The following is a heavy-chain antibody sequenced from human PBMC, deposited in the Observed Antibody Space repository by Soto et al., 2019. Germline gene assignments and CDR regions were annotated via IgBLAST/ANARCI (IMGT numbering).Heavy chain of an antibody. J-gene: IGHJ4*02. CDR1: GGSISSSNW. V-gene: IGHV4-4*02. D-gene: IGHD3-9*01. Sequence: SETLSLTCAVSGGSISSSNWWSWVRQPPGKGLEWIGEIYHSGSTNYNPSLKSRVTISVDKSKNQFSLKLSSVTAADTAVYYCARGQPNYDILTGYYTPFDYWGQGTLVNVSS. CDR3: ARGQPNYDILTGYYTPFDY. CDR2: IYHSGST.